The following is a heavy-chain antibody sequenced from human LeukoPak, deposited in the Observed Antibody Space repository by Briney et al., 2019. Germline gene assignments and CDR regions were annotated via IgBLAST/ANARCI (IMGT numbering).Heavy chain of an antibody. V-gene: IGHV3-53*01. D-gene: IGHD2-2*01. CDR2: IYIGGST. CDR1: GFTVSSNY. J-gene: IGHJ4*02. Sequence: GGSLRLSCAASGFTVSSNYMSWVRQAPGKGLEWVSVIYIGGSTYYSDSAQGRFTISRDISKNTLYLQMNSLRAEDTAVYYCARDWGYCSSTSCHVFDYWGQGTLVTVSS. CDR3: ARDWGYCSSTSCHVFDY.